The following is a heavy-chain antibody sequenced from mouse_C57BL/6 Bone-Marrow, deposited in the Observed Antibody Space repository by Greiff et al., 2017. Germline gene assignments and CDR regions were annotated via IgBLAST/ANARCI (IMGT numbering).Heavy chain of an antibody. CDR2: IDPSASYT. J-gene: IGHJ2*01. V-gene: IGHV1-50*01. CDR3: ARWGSLYSFDD. CDR1: GYTFTSYW. Sequence: QVQLQQPGAELVKPGASVKLSCKASGYTFTSYWMQWVKQRPGQGLEWIGEIDPSASYTNYNQKFKGKATLTVDTSSSTAYMQLSSLTSEDSAVYYCARWGSLYSFDDWGQGTTLTVSS.